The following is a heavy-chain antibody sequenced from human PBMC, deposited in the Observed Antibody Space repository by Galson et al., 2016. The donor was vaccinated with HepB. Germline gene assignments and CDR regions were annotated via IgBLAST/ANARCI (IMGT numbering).Heavy chain of an antibody. CDR2: INPNGGSA. Sequence: SVKVSCKASGYTFTDYGISWVRQAPGQGLEWMGIINPNGGSASYSPKFQGRVTLTRDTSTSTVYMELSSLKSDDTALYYCSTGGGYNWFDPWGQGTLVTVSS. D-gene: IGHD6-25*01. J-gene: IGHJ5*02. CDR1: GYTFTDYG. CDR3: STGGGYNWFDP. V-gene: IGHV1-46*01.